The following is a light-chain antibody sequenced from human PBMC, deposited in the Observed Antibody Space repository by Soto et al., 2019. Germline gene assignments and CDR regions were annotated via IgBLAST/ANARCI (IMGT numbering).Light chain of an antibody. CDR3: SSYTTTSTLRV. CDR2: EVR. Sequence: QSALTQPASVSGSPGQSITISCTGTSSDVGGYNYVSWYQQHPGKAPKLLIYEVRVRPSGVSIRFSGSKSANTASLTISGLQAEDEADYYCSSYTTTSTLRVFGVGTKLTVL. J-gene: IGLJ3*02. V-gene: IGLV2-14*01. CDR1: SSDVGGYNY.